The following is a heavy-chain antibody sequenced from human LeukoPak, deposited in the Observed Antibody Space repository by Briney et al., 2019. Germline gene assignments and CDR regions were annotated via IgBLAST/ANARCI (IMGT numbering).Heavy chain of an antibody. D-gene: IGHD2-2*01. CDR3: ARRLTQYDCFDP. CDR1: GDSVSSNSVT. CDR2: TYYRSTWYN. J-gene: IGHJ5*02. Sequence: SPTLSLTFAISGDSVSSNSVTWNWSSQSPSRELEWLGRTYYRSTWYNDYAVSVRGRITVNPDTSKNQFSLHLNSVTPEDTAVYYCARRLTQYDCFDPWGQGILVTVSS. V-gene: IGHV6-1*01.